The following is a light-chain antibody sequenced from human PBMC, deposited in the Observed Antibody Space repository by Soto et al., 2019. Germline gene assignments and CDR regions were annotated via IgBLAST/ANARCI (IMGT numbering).Light chain of an antibody. CDR3: QHYYSLPWT. J-gene: IGKJ1*01. V-gene: IGKV4-1*01. CDR2: WAS. Sequence: DIVMTQTPDSLAVSLGERATINCKSSQSVLYNSKNDSYLTWYQQKPGQSPKVLIYWASTRESGVPDRFSGSGSVTDFTLTISNLQAEDVAVYYCQHYYSLPWTFGQGTKVEIK. CDR1: QSVLYNSKNDSY.